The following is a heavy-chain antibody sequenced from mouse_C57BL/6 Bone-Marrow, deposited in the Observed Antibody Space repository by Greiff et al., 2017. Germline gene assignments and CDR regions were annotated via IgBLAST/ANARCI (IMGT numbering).Heavy chain of an antibody. J-gene: IGHJ1*03. V-gene: IGHV1-61*01. CDR2: IYPSDSET. CDR1: GYTFTSYW. Sequence: QVQLKQPGAELVRPGSSVKLSCKASGYTFTSYWMDWVKQRPGQGLEWIGNIYPSDSETHYNQKFKDKATLTVDKSSSTAYMQLSSLTSEDSAVYYCARSGYYGSRWYFDVWGTGTTVTVSS. D-gene: IGHD1-1*01. CDR3: ARSGYYGSRWYFDV.